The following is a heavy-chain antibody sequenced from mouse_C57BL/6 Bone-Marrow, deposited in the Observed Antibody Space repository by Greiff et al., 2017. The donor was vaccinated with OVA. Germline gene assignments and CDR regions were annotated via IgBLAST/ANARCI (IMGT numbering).Heavy chain of an antibody. Sequence: VHVKQSVAELVRPGASVKLSCTASGFNIKNTYMHWVKQRPEQGLEWIGRIDPANGNTKYAPKFQGKATITADTSSNTAYLQLSSLTSEDTAIYYCATVYDYNWYFDVWGTGTTVTVSS. CDR1: GFNIKNTY. V-gene: IGHV14-3*01. D-gene: IGHD2-4*01. CDR3: ATVYDYNWYFDV. CDR2: IDPANGNT. J-gene: IGHJ1*03.